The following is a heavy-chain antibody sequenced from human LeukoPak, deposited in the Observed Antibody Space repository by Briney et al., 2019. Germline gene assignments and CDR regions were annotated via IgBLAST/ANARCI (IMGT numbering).Heavy chain of an antibody. Sequence: GGSLRLSCAASGFTFSSYSMNWVRQAPGKGLEWVSSISSSSSYIYYADSMKGRFTISRDNAMNSLFLQMNSLIAEDTAVYYCARVGIRFLEQYYFDYWGQGTLVTVSS. CDR3: ARVGIRFLEQYYFDY. D-gene: IGHD3-3*01. CDR2: ISSSSSYI. CDR1: GFTFSSYS. J-gene: IGHJ4*02. V-gene: IGHV3-21*01.